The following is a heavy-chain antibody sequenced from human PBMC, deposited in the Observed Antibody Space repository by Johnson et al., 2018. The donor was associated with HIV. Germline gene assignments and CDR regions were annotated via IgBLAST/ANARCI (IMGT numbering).Heavy chain of an antibody. CDR2: IKSETDGGTT. CDR1: GLTFNNAW. D-gene: IGHD3-22*01. CDR3: TVRISMILALTRRDQDI. Sequence: EVQLVESGGGLVKPGGSLRLSCAASGLTFNNAWMSWVRQAPGKGLEWVGRIKSETDGGTTDYAAPVKDRFIISRDDSKNTLYLQMNSLKTEDSAVYYCTVRISMILALTRRDQDIWGQGTMVTVSS. J-gene: IGHJ3*02. V-gene: IGHV3-15*01.